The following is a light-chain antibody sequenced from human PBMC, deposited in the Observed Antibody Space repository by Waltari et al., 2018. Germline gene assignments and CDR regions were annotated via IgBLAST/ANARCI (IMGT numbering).Light chain of an antibody. Sequence: QSALTQPASVSGTPGQSIPISCSGTTSDVGRYDLVSWYQQPPGEAPKLLICEVFKRPPDTSSRFSGAKSGSTASLTISGLQPEDEADYYCCSYAGRGTYVFGSGTKVTVL. CDR3: CSYAGRGTYV. CDR2: EVF. J-gene: IGLJ1*01. V-gene: IGLV2-23*02. CDR1: TSDVGRYDL.